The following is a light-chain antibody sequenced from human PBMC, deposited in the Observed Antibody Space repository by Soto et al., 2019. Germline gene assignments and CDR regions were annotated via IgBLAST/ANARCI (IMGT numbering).Light chain of an antibody. V-gene: IGKV3-15*01. CDR2: GAS. CDR3: QQYNNWPWT. Sequence: EIVMTQSPATLSVSPWGRATLSCRASQSISDTLAWYQQKPGQAPRLLIHGASTRTTGFPARFSGSGSGTDFTLTISSLRSEDFAVYYCQQYNNWPWTFGQGTKVDIK. J-gene: IGKJ1*01. CDR1: QSISDT.